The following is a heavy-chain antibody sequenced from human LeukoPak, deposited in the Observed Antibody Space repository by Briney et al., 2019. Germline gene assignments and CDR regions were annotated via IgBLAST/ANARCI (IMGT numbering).Heavy chain of an antibody. J-gene: IGHJ4*02. D-gene: IGHD6-13*01. V-gene: IGHV1-18*01. Sequence: GASVKVSCKASGYTFTSYGISWVRQAPGQGLEWMGWISAYNGNTNYAQKLQGRVTVTTDTSTSTAYMELRSLRSDDTAVYYCARDRRLSGIAAAGTGYWGQGTLVTVSS. CDR2: ISAYNGNT. CDR1: GYTFTSYG. CDR3: ARDRRLSGIAAAGTGY.